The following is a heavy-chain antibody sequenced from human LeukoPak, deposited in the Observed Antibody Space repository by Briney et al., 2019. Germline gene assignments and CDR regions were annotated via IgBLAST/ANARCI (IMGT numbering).Heavy chain of an antibody. J-gene: IGHJ4*02. CDR1: GYTFTGYY. Sequence: ASVKVSCKASGYTFTGYYMHWVRQAPGQGLEWMGWINPNSGGTNYAQKFQGRVTMTRDTSISTAYMELSRLRSDDTAVYYCGRVSRPFGGYSTPPAPFDYGGKGPLFTVPS. V-gene: IGHV1-2*02. CDR2: INPNSGGT. D-gene: IGHD3-16*01. CDR3: GRVSRPFGGYSTPPAPFDY.